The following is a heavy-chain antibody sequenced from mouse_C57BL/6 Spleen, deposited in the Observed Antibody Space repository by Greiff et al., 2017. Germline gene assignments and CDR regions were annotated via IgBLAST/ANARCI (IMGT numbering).Heavy chain of an antibody. CDR1: GFTFSSYA. Sequence: EVQLVESGGGLVKPGGSLKLSCAASGFTFSSYAMSWVRQTPEKRLEWVATISDGGSYTYYPDNVKGRFTISRDNAKNNLYLQMSHLKSEDTAMXYCAGGGGTTVVADYAMDYWGQGTSVTVSS. V-gene: IGHV5-4*01. CDR2: ISDGGSYT. J-gene: IGHJ4*01. D-gene: IGHD1-1*01. CDR3: AGGGGTTVVADYAMDY.